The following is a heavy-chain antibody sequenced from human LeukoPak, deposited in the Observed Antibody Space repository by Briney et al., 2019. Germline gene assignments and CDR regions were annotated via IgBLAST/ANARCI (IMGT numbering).Heavy chain of an antibody. V-gene: IGHV3-23*01. CDR3: AKILSGTYSFDL. J-gene: IGHJ4*02. CDR2: ISGNSVTI. D-gene: IGHD1-26*01. Sequence: PGGSLRLSCTASGSTFSTYPMTWVRHPPGQGLAWVSAISGNSVTIYYADSVKGRLTISRDNSKNTLYLQMYSLRAEDTAVYYCAKILSGTYSFDLWGQGTLVTVSS. CDR1: GSTFSTYP.